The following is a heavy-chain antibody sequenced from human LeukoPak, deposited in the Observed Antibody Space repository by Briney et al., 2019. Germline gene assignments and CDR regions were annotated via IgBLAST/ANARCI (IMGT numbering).Heavy chain of an antibody. CDR2: ISINSKST. CDR3: AKSLAASVDWFDP. J-gene: IGHJ5*02. Sequence: GGSLRLSCAASGFSISSHSMNWVRQAPGKGLEWVSSISINSKSTYYADSVKDRLTISRDNAKNSLFLQMNRLRAEDTAVYYCAKSLAASVDWFDPWGQGTLVTVSS. CDR1: GFSISSHS. D-gene: IGHD6-6*01. V-gene: IGHV3-21*01.